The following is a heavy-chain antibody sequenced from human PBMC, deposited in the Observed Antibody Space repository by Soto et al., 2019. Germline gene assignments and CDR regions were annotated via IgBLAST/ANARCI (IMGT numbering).Heavy chain of an antibody. CDR1: GLTFSDHY. Sequence: GGSLRLSCAASGLTFSDHYMSWIRQAPGKGLEWVSYISNSGSTIYYADSVKGRFTISRDNAKNSLYLQMNSLRAEDTAVYYCARGYRSPTYWGQGTLVTVSS. CDR2: ISNSGSTI. CDR3: ARGYRSPTY. V-gene: IGHV3-11*01. D-gene: IGHD1-20*01. J-gene: IGHJ4*02.